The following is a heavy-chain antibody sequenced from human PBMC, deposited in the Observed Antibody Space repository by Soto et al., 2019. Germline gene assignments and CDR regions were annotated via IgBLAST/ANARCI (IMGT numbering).Heavy chain of an antibody. CDR3: ARERGYCSSTSCYLGWFDP. V-gene: IGHV4-59*01. Sequence: SETLSLTCTVSGGSISSYYWSWIRQPPGKGLEWIGYIYYSGSTNYNPSLKSRVTISVDTSKNQFSLKLSSVTAADTAVYYCARERGYCSSTSCYLGWFDPWGQGTLVTVSS. CDR1: GGSISSYY. D-gene: IGHD2-2*01. CDR2: IYYSGST. J-gene: IGHJ5*02.